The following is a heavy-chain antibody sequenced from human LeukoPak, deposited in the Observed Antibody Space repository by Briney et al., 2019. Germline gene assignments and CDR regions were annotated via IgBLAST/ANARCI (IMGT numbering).Heavy chain of an antibody. V-gene: IGHV1-69*04. J-gene: IGHJ3*02. D-gene: IGHD6-13*01. CDR2: IIPILGIA. CDR1: GYTFTSYD. CDR3: ASSAGTVSEAFDI. Sequence: SVKVSCKASGYTFTSYDINWVRQAPGQGLEWMGRIIPILGIANYAQKFQGRVTITADKSTSTAYMELSSLRSEDTAVYYCASSAGTVSEAFDIWGQGTMVTVSS.